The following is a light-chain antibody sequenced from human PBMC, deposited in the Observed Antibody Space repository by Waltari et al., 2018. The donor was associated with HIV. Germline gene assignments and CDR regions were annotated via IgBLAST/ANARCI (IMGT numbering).Light chain of an antibody. V-gene: IGLV1-44*01. CDR1: SSTIGSNT. CDR3: AAWDDSLNGAV. J-gene: IGLJ7*01. CDR2: TNN. Sequence: QSVLTQPPSASGTPGQRVTISCSGSSSTIGSNTVNWYQQLPGTAPKILISTNNRRPSGVPDRFSGSKSGTSASLAISGLQSEDEADYYCAAWDDSLNGAVFGGGTQLTVL.